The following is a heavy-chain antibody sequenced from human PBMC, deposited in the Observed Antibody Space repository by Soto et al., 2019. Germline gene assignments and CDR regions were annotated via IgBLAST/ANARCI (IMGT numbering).Heavy chain of an antibody. CDR1: GYTFTNYG. CDR3: ERDDTVTTRNLDY. CDR2: ISTDNGNT. Sequence: QVQLVQSAAEVKKPGASVKVSCKASGYTFTNYGVSWVRQAPGQGLEWMGWISTDNGNTYYAQKFQGRVTMTTDTSTNTAYMDLRSMRSDDTAVYYCERDDTVTTRNLDYWGQGTLVTVSS. D-gene: IGHD4-17*01. V-gene: IGHV1-18*04. J-gene: IGHJ4*02.